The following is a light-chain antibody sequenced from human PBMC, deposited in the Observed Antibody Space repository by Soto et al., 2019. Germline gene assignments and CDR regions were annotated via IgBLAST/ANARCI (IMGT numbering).Light chain of an antibody. CDR1: SSDVGGYNY. Sequence: QSALTQPASVSGAPGQSIAISCTGTSSDVGGYNYVSWYQQHPGKVPKLIIYDVTNRPSGVSNRFSGSKSGDTASLTISGLQAEYEADYYCSSYTTSNTQVFGGGTKLTVL. CDR2: DVT. CDR3: SSYTTSNTQV. V-gene: IGLV2-14*01. J-gene: IGLJ2*01.